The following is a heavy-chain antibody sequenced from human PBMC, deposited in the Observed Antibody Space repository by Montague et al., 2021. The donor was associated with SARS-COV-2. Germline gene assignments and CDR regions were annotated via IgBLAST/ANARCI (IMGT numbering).Heavy chain of an antibody. CDR2: IKQDGSEK. J-gene: IGHJ6*02. D-gene: IGHD3-10*01. CDR3: ARDFYGSGSPYYYYGMDV. CDR1: GFTFSSYW. Sequence: SLRLSCAASGFTFSSYWMSWVRQAPGKGLEWVANIKQDGSEKYYVDSVKGRFTISRDNAKNSLYLQMNSLRAEDTAVYYCARDFYGSGSPYYYYGMDVWAKGPRSPSP. V-gene: IGHV3-7*01.